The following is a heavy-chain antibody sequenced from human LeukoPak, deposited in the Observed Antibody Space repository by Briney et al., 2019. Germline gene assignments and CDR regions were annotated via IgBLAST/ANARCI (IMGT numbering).Heavy chain of an antibody. V-gene: IGHV3-21*01. J-gene: IGHJ4*02. D-gene: IGHD3-10*01. CDR2: ISSSSSYI. Sequence: GGSLRLSCAASGFTFSSYSMNWVRQAPGKGLEWVSSISSSSSYIYYADSVKGRFTISRDNAKNSLYLQMNSLRAGDTAVYYCARDLFGELFYFDYWGQGTLVTVSS. CDR3: ARDLFGELFYFDY. CDR1: GFTFSSYS.